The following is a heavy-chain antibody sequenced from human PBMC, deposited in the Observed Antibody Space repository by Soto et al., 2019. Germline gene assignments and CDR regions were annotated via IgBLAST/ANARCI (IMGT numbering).Heavy chain of an antibody. D-gene: IGHD3-10*01. CDR3: AREPGGGGY. J-gene: IGHJ4*02. CDR2: IYSGGYT. Sequence: EMQLVESGGGLIQPGGSLRLSCAVSGFTVSNNYMSWVRQAPGKGLEGVSVIYSGGYTAYGDSVKGRFTISRDNSKNTHSPQTNGPTPTDRAVFYGAREPGGGGYWGQGTLVTVSS. V-gene: IGHV3-53*01. CDR1: GFTVSNNY.